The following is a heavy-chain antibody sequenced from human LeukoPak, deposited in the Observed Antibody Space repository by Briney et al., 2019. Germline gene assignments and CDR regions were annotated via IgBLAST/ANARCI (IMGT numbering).Heavy chain of an antibody. J-gene: IGHJ1*01. V-gene: IGHV3-30*02. Sequence: GGSQRLSCAASGFTFSSYGMHWVRQAPGKGLEWVAFIRYDGSNKYYADSVKGRFTISRDNSKNTLYLQMNSLRAEDTAVYYCAKDLAAAGSLVHFQHWGQGTLVTVSS. CDR2: IRYDGSNK. CDR3: AKDLAAAGSLVHFQH. CDR1: GFTFSSYG. D-gene: IGHD6-13*01.